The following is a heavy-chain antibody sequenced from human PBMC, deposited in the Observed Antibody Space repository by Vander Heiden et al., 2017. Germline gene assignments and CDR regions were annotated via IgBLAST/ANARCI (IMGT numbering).Heavy chain of an antibody. CDR1: GFTVSSNY. V-gene: IGHV3-53*01. CDR3: ARALVHGYDDYYYGMDV. J-gene: IGHJ6*02. CDR2: IYSGGST. D-gene: IGHD5-12*01. Sequence: EVQLVVSGAGLIKPGGSLRLSCAAYGFTVSSNYMSWVRQAPGKGLEWVSVIYSGGSTYYADSVKFRVTISRDNSKNTLYLQMNSLSAEDTAVDYCARALVHGYDDYYYGMDVWGQGTTVAVSS.